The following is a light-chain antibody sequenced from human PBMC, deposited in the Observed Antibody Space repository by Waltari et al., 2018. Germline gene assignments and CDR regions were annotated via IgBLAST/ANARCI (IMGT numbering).Light chain of an antibody. CDR2: KAS. Sequence: IQMSHPPSTLSVSVGHTVIISCRASPSIRSYLAWYQQKPGEAPKLLISKASTLESGVPSRFSGSGSGTEFTLIISSLQPDDFGTYYCHQYNSDPYTFGLWTKLEIK. J-gene: IGKJ2*01. V-gene: IGKV1-5*03. CDR3: HQYNSDPYT. CDR1: PSIRSY.